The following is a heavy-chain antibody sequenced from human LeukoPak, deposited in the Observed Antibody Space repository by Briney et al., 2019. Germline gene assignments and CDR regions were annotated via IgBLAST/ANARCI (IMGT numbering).Heavy chain of an antibody. CDR2: ISWDGGDS. D-gene: IGHD1-26*01. CDR3: AKQIVGALTH. V-gene: IGHV3-43D*03. CDR1: GFTFDDYA. Sequence: GGSLRLPCAASGFTFDDYAMHWVRQAPGKGLEWVSLISWDGGDSYYADSVKGRFTISRDNSKNSLYQQMNSLRPADTALYYCAKQIVGALTHWGQGTLVTVSS. J-gene: IGHJ4*02.